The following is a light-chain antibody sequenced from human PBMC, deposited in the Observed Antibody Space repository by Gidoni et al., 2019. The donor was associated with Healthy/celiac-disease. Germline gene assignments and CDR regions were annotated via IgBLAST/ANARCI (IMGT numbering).Light chain of an antibody. CDR2: KAS. CDR3: QQYNSYPLT. Sequence: DIQMTQSPSTLSASVGDRVTITCRDSQSSSSWLSWYQQKPGKAPKLLIYKASSLESGVQSRFSGSGSGTEFTLTIRSLQPDDFATYYCQQYNSYPLTFGGGTKVEIK. J-gene: IGKJ4*01. CDR1: QSSSSW. V-gene: IGKV1-5*03.